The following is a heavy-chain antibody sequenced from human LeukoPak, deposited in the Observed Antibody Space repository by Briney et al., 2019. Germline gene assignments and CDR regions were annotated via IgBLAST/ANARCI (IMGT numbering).Heavy chain of an antibody. CDR2: FDPEDGET. Sequence: ASVKVSCKVSRYILSKLSMHWVRQAPGKGLEWMGGFDPEDGETIYAQKFQGRVTFTRDTSISTAYMELYSLTSDDTAVYYCARGSGSHGRDWFDPWGQGTLVTVSS. CDR1: RYILSKLS. J-gene: IGHJ5*02. D-gene: IGHD1-26*01. CDR3: ARGSGSHGRDWFDP. V-gene: IGHV1-24*01.